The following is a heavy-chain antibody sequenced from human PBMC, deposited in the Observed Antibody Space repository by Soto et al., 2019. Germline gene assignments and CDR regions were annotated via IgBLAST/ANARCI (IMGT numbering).Heavy chain of an antibody. CDR3: VRDGTKTLRDWFDP. CDR1: GASISGFY. J-gene: IGHJ5*02. V-gene: IGHV4-4*07. D-gene: IGHD1-1*01. Sequence: PSETLSLTCSVSGASISGFYWSWIRKSAGKGLEWIGRIYATGTTDYNPSLKSRVMMSVDTSKKQFSLKLRSVTAADTAVYYCVRDGTKTLRDWFDPWGQGISVTVSS. CDR2: IYATGTT.